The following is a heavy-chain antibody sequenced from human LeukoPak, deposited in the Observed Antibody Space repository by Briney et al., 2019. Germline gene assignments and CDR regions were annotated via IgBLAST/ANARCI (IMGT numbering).Heavy chain of an antibody. CDR3: ARTTVTVSHFDY. D-gene: IGHD4-17*01. V-gene: IGHV4-59*08. CDR1: RGSISNYY. J-gene: IGHJ4*02. CDR2: IFDSGST. Sequence: SETLSLTCTVSRGSISNYYWTWVRQSPGKGLEWIGNIFDSGSTNYNPSLQSRVTISVDTSKNQFSLKLSSVTAADTAVYYCARTTVTVSHFDYWGQGTLVTVSS.